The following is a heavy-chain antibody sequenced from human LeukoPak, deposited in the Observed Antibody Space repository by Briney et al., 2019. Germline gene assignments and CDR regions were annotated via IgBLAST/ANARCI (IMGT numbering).Heavy chain of an antibody. CDR3: ARDRHSTYYYHMDV. J-gene: IGHJ6*03. V-gene: IGHV3-21*01. D-gene: IGHD2-21*01. Sequence: GGSLRLSCAASGFSFSDYAMNWVRQAPGKGLEWVSSISSGSSNIYYADSVKGRFTIARDNAKNSLYLQMNSLRAEDTAVYYCARDRHSTYYYHMDVWGKGTTVTVSS. CDR2: ISSGSSNI. CDR1: GFSFSDYA.